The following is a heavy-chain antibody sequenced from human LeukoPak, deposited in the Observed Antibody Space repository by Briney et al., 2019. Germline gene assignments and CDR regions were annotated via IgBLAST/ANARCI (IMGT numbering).Heavy chain of an antibody. CDR3: ARGDSSSWSYSY. CDR1: GGSISSSGYY. D-gene: IGHD6-13*01. CDR2: IYYSGST. V-gene: IGHV4-61*08. Sequence: PSETLSLTCTVSGGSISSSGYYWGWIRRPPGKGLEWIGYIYYSGSTNYNPSLKSRVTISVDTSKNQFSLKLSSVTAADTAVYYCARGDSSSWSYSYWGQGTLVTVSS. J-gene: IGHJ4*02.